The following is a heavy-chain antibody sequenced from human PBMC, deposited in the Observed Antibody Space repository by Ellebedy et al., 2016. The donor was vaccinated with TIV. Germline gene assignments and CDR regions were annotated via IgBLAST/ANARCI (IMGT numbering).Heavy chain of an antibody. V-gene: IGHV1-18*01. J-gene: IGHJ4*02. CDR1: GYTFTNYG. Sequence: AASVKVSCKASGYTFTNYGIIWVRQAPGQGLEWMGWISTSIGDTNYAQKLQDRVTLTTDTSTSTAYMEFRSLRYDDTAVYYCAKVDSSGWYYFDYWGQGTLVTVSS. CDR3: AKVDSSGWYYFDY. CDR2: ISTSIGDT. D-gene: IGHD6-19*01.